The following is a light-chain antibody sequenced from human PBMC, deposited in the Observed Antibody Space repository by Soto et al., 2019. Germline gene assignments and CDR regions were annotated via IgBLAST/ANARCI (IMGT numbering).Light chain of an antibody. Sequence: EIVLTQSPGTLSLSPGETATLSCRASQTVNSAYLAWFQQRPGQAPRLLIFATSRRATDIPDRFSGSGSGTDFPLAIRRLEPEDFAVYYCHQFGYSPRTFGQGTKVE. CDR2: ATS. V-gene: IGKV3-20*01. J-gene: IGKJ1*01. CDR3: HQFGYSPRT. CDR1: QTVNSAY.